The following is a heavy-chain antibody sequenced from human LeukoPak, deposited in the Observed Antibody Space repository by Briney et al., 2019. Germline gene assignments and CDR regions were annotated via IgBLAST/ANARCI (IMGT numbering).Heavy chain of an antibody. J-gene: IGHJ4*02. Sequence: ASVKVSCKASGYTFTSYYMHWVRQAPGQGLEWMGIINPSGGSTSYAQKFQGRATMTRDMSTSTVYMELSSLRSEDTAVYYCARDFCGGDCYSPVYFDYWGQGTLVTVSS. D-gene: IGHD2-21*02. V-gene: IGHV1-46*01. CDR2: INPSGGST. CDR1: GYTFTSYY. CDR3: ARDFCGGDCYSPVYFDY.